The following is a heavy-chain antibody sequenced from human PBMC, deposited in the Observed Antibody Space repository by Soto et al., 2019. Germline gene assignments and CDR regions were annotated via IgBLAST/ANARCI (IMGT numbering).Heavy chain of an antibody. CDR1: GFTFSGYA. J-gene: IGHJ2*01. V-gene: IGHV3-23*01. CDR2: VTGSGSVT. D-gene: IGHD6-19*01. Sequence: EVQLLQSGGGVVQPGGSLRLSCAASGFTFSGYAMTWVRQAPGKGLEWVSLVTGSGSVTYYADSVKGRFTISRDNSKNTLYLQMNSLRAEDTALYFCAKDQAQWPNWYFDLWGRGTLVTVSS. CDR3: AKDQAQWPNWYFDL.